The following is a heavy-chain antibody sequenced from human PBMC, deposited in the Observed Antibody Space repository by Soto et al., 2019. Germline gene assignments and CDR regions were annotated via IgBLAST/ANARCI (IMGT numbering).Heavy chain of an antibody. V-gene: IGHV3-15*01. D-gene: IGHD2-2*01. Sequence: PGGSLRLSCAASGFTFSNAWMSWVRQAQGKGLEWVGRIKSKTDGGTTDYAAPVKGRFTISRDDSKNTLYLQMNSLKTEDTAVYYCTTDDVVVPAAIANYYYYGMDVWGQGTTVTVSS. J-gene: IGHJ6*02. CDR3: TTDDVVVPAAIANYYYYGMDV. CDR2: IKSKTDGGTT. CDR1: GFTFSNAW.